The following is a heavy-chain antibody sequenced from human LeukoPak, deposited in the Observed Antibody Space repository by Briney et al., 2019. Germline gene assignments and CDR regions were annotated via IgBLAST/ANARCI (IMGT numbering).Heavy chain of an antibody. D-gene: IGHD5-24*01. CDR1: GFTFSVYT. J-gene: IGHJ4*02. V-gene: IGHV3-7*01. Sequence: PGGSLRLSCAAPGFTFSVYTTCSGRQAPGKGLEWVANMNLDGSEKYYVDSVKGRFTISRDNAKNSLYLQMNSLRAEDTAVYYCERARPATQGIYWGQETLVTVSS. CDR2: MNLDGSEK. CDR3: ERARPATQGIY.